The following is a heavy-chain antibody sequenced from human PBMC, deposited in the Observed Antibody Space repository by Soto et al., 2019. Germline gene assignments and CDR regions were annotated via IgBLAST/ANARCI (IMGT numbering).Heavy chain of an antibody. CDR2: IYYSGST. J-gene: IGHJ4*02. V-gene: IGHV4-59*08. CDR1: GGSISSYY. Sequence: QVQLQESGPGLVKPSETLSLTCTVSGGSISSYYWSWIRQPPGKGLEWIGYIYYSGSTNYNPPLKSRVTISVDTSKNQFSLKLSSVTAADTAVYYCARLTYFDYWGQGTLVTVSS. CDR3: ARLTYFDY.